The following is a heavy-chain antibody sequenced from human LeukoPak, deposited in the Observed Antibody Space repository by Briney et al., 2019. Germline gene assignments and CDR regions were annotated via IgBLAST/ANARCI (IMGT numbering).Heavy chain of an antibody. CDR1: GGSLSSYY. V-gene: IGHV4-59*01. CDR3: ARVYSSGWARGTIDY. CDR2: IYYSGST. D-gene: IGHD6-19*01. J-gene: IGHJ4*02. Sequence: SETLSLTCTVSGGSLSSYYWSWIRQPPGKGLEWIGYIYYSGSTNYNPSLKSRVTISVDTSKNQFSLKLSSVTAADTAVYYCARVYSSGWARGTIDYWGQGTLVTVSS.